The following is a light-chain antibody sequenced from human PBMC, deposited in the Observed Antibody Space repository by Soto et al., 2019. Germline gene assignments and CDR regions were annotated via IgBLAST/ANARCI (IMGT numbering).Light chain of an antibody. V-gene: IGKV1-39*01. Sequence: DIQMTQSPSSLSASVGDRVTITCRASQSISSYLNWYQQKPGKAPKLLIYAASSLQSGVPSRFSGSGSGTDFTLTISSLQPEDFATYYCQQSYVTPRLTFGGGTKVEIK. CDR3: QQSYVTPRLT. CDR1: QSISSY. J-gene: IGKJ4*01. CDR2: AAS.